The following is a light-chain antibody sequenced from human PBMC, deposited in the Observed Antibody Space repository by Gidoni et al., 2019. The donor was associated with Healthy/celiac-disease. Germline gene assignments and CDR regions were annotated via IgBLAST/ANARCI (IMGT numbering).Light chain of an antibody. CDR3: QQYGSSTT. V-gene: IGKV3-20*01. J-gene: IGKJ3*01. Sequence: EIVLTQSPGTLSLSPGERATLSCRASQSVSSSYLAWYQQKPGQAPRLLIYGASSRATGIPDRFSGSGSGTDFTLTISRLEPEDFAVYYCQQYGSSTTFGPXTKVDIK. CDR1: QSVSSSY. CDR2: GAS.